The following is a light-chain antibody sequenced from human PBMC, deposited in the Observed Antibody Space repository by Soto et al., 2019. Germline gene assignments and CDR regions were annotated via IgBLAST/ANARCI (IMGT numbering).Light chain of an antibody. V-gene: IGKV3-15*01. CDR1: RSVDTD. Sequence: EILMTQSPATLSVSPGDSATLSCRASRSVDTDLAWYQQKPVQAARLLVFATSPRSTGVPDRFRGSRSGTDFTLTISSRQPEDDATYYCHQYYNRPPWTFGQGTKVDIK. J-gene: IGKJ1*01. CDR2: ATS. CDR3: HQYYNRPPWT.